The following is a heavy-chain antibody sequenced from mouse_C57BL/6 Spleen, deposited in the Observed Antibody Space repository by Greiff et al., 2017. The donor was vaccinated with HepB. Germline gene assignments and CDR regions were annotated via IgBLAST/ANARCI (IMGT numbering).Heavy chain of an antibody. CDR1: GFTFSSYA. D-gene: IGHD1-1*02. V-gene: IGHV5-4*03. CDR2: ISDGGSYT. Sequence: EVMLVESGGGLVKPGGSLKLSCAASGFTFSSYAMSWVRQTPEKRLEWVATISDGGSYTYYPDNVKGRFTISRDNAKNNLYLQMSHLKSEDTAMYYCARGLWGFAYWGQGTLVTVSA. J-gene: IGHJ3*01. CDR3: ARGLWGFAY.